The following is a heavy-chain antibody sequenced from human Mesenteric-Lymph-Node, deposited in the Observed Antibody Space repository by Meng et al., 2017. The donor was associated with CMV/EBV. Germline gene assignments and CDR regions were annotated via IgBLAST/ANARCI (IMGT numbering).Heavy chain of an antibody. J-gene: IGHJ3*02. CDR2: INPNSGVT. D-gene: IGHD2-2*02. CDR3: ARRGSGVVPAAIHGDAFDI. Sequence: ASVKVSCKASGYTFTGYYMYWVRRAPGQGLEWVGWINPNSGVTNYAQKFQGRVTMTRDTSISTAYLQWSSLKASDTAMYYCARRGSGVVPAAIHGDAFDIWGQGTMVTVSS. V-gene: IGHV1-2*02. CDR1: GYTFTGYY.